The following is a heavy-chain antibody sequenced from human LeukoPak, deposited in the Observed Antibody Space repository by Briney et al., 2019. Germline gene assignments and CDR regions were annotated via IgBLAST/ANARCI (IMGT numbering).Heavy chain of an antibody. CDR2: IYPDDSDT. CDR3: ARKYSSSWYLWFDP. D-gene: IGHD6-13*01. V-gene: IGHV5-51*01. J-gene: IGHJ5*02. CDR1: GYSFTSYW. Sequence: GESLQISCQGSGYSFTSYWIGWVRQMPGKGLEWMGIIYPDDSDTRYSPSFQGQVTISADKSISTAYLQWSSLKASDTAMYYCARKYSSSWYLWFDPWGQGTLVTVSS.